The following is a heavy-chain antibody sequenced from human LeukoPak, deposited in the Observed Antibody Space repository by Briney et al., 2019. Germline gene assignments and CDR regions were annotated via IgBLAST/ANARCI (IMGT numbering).Heavy chain of an antibody. CDR2: ISSSSGTI. J-gene: IGHJ4*02. Sequence: PGGSLRLSCAASGFTVSSNYMSGVRQAPGKGLDWVSYISSSSGTIYYADSVKGRFTISRDNAKNSLYLQMSSLRAEDTAVYYCARETTGIDYWGQGTLVTVSS. CDR3: ARETTGIDY. D-gene: IGHD4-17*01. V-gene: IGHV3-48*01. CDR1: GFTVSSNY.